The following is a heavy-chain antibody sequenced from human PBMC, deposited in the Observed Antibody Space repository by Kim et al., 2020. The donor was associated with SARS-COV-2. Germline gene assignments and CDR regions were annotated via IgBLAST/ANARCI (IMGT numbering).Heavy chain of an antibody. J-gene: IGHJ4*02. D-gene: IGHD4-17*01. Sequence: SDTRYSPSFQVQVTISADRSISTADLQWSSLEASDNAMYYCARHYAVFDYWGQGTLVTVSS. CDR3: ARHYAVFDY. CDR2: SDT. V-gene: IGHV5-51*01.